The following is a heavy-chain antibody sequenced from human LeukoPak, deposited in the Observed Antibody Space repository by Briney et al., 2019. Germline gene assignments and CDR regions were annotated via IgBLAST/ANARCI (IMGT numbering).Heavy chain of an antibody. CDR1: GFTFSTYT. V-gene: IGHV3-21*01. J-gene: IGHJ4*02. CDR2: ISSSSTYI. D-gene: IGHD3-10*01. Sequence: KPGGSLRLSCAASGFTFSTYTMNWVRQPPGKGLEWVSSISSSSTYIYYADSVKGRFTISRDNAKNSLYLQMNSLRDEDTAVYYCARASRSGSYYFDYWGQGTVVTVSS. CDR3: ARASRSGSYYFDY.